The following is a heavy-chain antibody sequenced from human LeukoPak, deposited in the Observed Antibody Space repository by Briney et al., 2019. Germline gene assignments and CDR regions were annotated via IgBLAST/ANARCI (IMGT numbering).Heavy chain of an antibody. D-gene: IGHD3-10*01. CDR1: GFTFSSYG. CDR2: ISYDGSNK. V-gene: IGHV3-30*03. CDR3: ASTGSGTTFDY. J-gene: IGHJ4*02. Sequence: GGSLRLSCAASGFTFSSYGMHWVRQAPGKGLEWVAVISYDGSNKYYADSVKGRFTISRDNSKDTLYLQMNSLRAEDTAVYYCASTGSGTTFDYWGQGTLVTVSS.